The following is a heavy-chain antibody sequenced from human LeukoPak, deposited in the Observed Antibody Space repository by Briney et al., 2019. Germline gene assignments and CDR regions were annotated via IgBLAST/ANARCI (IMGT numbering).Heavy chain of an antibody. CDR3: AKIPLYGSGSYDY. D-gene: IGHD3-10*01. Sequence: GGSLRLSCAASGFTFSSYGMSWVRQAPGKGLEWVSAISGSGGSTYYADSVKGRFTISRDNSKNTLYLQMNSLRAEDTAVYYCAKIPLYGSGSYDYWGQGTLVTVSS. V-gene: IGHV3-23*01. J-gene: IGHJ4*02. CDR2: ISGSGGST. CDR1: GFTFSSYG.